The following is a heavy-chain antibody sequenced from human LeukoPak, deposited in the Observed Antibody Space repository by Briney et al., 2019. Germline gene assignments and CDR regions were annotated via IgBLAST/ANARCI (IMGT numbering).Heavy chain of an antibody. Sequence: PRASVKVSCKASGYTFTSYGISWVRQAPGQGLEWMGWISAYNGNTNYAQKLQGRVTMTTDTSTSTAYMELRSLRSEDTAVYYCARDLDRDEYGDFTDYWGQGTLVTVSS. CDR3: ARDLDRDEYGDFTDY. D-gene: IGHD2-21*02. CDR2: ISAYNGNT. V-gene: IGHV1-18*01. J-gene: IGHJ4*02. CDR1: GYTFTSYG.